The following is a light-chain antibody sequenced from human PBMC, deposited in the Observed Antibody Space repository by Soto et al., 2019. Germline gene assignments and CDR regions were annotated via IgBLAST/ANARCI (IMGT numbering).Light chain of an antibody. CDR3: QQYHTSSIT. V-gene: IGKV1-5*01. CDR1: QSISSW. CDR2: DAS. Sequence: DIQMTQSPSPLSASVGDRVTIGFRASQSISSWLAWYQQKPGKAPTLLIYDASTLERGVPSRFSGTGSGTEFTLSIDSLQPDDFATYYCQQYHTSSITFGQGTRLEIK. J-gene: IGKJ5*01.